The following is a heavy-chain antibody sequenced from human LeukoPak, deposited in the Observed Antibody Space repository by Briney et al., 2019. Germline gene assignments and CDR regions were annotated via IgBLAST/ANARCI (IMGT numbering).Heavy chain of an antibody. CDR3: ARGLPNYYGMDV. J-gene: IGHJ6*02. CDR2: IKEDGSEK. V-gene: IGHV3-7*01. Sequence: GGSLRLSCAASGFNFGEFWMAWVRQTPGKGLEWVADIKEDGSEKFYVDSVRGRFTISRDNAKNTVYLQMNSLRTEDTAVYYCARGLPNYYGMDVWGQGTTVTVSS. CDR1: GFNFGEFW.